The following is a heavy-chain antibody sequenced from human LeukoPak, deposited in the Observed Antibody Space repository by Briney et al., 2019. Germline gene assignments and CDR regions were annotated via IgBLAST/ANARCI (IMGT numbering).Heavy chain of an antibody. V-gene: IGHV4-59*01. J-gene: IGHJ4*02. CDR1: GGSISSYY. D-gene: IGHD3-22*01. CDR3: ARVRRDYDSSEYFDY. Sequence: SETLSLTCTVSGGSISSYYWSWIRQPPGKGLEWIGYIYYSGSTNYNPSLKSRVTISVDTSKNQFSLKLSSVTAADTAVYYCARVRRDYDSSEYFDYWGQGTLVTVSS. CDR2: IYYSGST.